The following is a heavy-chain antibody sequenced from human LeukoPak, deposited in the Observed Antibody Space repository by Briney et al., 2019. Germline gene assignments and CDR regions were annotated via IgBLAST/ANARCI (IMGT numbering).Heavy chain of an antibody. CDR1: GFSFCSTW. J-gene: IGHJ4*02. CDR3: ARDRTYGIDY. Sequence: GGSLRHSSADPGFSFCSTWMHWGRHALGEGVVWFALINNDERTTKYAGSVNGRFTASNDNAENTLYLQTNSLRAEDTAVEYSARDRTYGIDYWGQGTLVTVSS. CDR2: INNDERTT. V-gene: IGHV3-74*03. D-gene: IGHD2-8*01.